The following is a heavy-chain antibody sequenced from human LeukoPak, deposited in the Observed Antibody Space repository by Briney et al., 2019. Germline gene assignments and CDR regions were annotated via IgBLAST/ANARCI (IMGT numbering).Heavy chain of an antibody. CDR1: GFTFSSYG. CDR3: AKDRGATIPYYYYGMDV. D-gene: IGHD5-12*01. V-gene: IGHV3-30*18. J-gene: IGHJ6*02. CDR2: ISYDGSNK. Sequence: PGGSLRLSCAASGFTFSSYGMHWVRQAPGKGLEWVAVISYDGSNKFYADSVKGRFTISRDNSKNTLYLQMNSLRAEDTAVYYCAKDRGATIPYYYYGMDVWGQGTTVTVSS.